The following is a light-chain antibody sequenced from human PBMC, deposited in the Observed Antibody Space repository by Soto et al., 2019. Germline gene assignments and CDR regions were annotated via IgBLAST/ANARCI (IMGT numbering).Light chain of an antibody. J-gene: IGKJ1*01. V-gene: IGKV3-15*01. CDR3: QQYNNWPPWT. CDR1: QSVSIN. CDR2: GAS. Sequence: EIVMTQSPATLSVSPGERATLSCRASQSVSINLAWYQQKPGQAPRLLIYGASTRATGIPARFSGSGSGTEFTLTTSSLQSEYFSVYYCQQYNNWPPWTFGQGTKVEIK.